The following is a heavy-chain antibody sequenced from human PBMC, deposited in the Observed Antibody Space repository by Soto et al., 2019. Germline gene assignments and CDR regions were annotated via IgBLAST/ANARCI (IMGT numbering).Heavy chain of an antibody. V-gene: IGHV4-59*02. D-gene: IGHD6-13*01. CDR1: GDSVTSHY. Sequence: SETLSLTCSFSGDSVTSHYLTWIRQSPEKGLEWIGYMHYTGFSHYNPSLKSRLTISVDRSKNQFTLQLTSVTAEDTAVYYCARGWSWQQLAGWGQGTLVTVSS. CDR2: MHYTGFS. CDR3: ARGWSWQQLAG. J-gene: IGHJ4*02.